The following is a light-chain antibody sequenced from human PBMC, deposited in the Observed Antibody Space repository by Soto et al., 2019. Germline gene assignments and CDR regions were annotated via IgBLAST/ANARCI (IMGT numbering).Light chain of an antibody. Sequence: EIMLTQAPGTLSLSPGERATLSCRASQSVSSSYLAWYQQRPGQAPRLLIYGASSRATGIPDRFSGSGSGTDFTLTIGRLEPEDFAVYYCQQYGSSPRTFGQGTLVDI. CDR3: QQYGSSPRT. CDR1: QSVSSSY. J-gene: IGKJ1*01. V-gene: IGKV3-20*01. CDR2: GAS.